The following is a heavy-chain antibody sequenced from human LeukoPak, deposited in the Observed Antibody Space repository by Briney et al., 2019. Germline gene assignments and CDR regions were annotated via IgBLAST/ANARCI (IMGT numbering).Heavy chain of an antibody. CDR3: TRQGYYYDSSGYCPEPAYFDY. CDR2: IRSNAYGGTT. V-gene: IGHV3-49*04. CDR1: GFTFGDYA. D-gene: IGHD3-22*01. J-gene: IGHJ4*02. Sequence: GGSLRLSCTASGFTFGDYAMSWVRQAPGKGLEWVGFIRSNAYGGTTEYAASVKGRFTISRDDSKSIAYLQMNSLKTEDTAVYYCTRQGYYYDSSGYCPEPAYFDYWGQGTLVTVSS.